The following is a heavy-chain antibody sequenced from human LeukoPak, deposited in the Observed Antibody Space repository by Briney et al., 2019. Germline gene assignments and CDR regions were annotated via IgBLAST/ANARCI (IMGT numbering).Heavy chain of an antibody. D-gene: IGHD2-2*02. V-gene: IGHV3-11*04. Sequence: PGGALRLSCAASGFTFSDYYMTWIRQAPGKGLEWVSYISSGGSTIDYADSVKGRFTISRDNTKNSLYLQMNSLRAEDTAVYYCARVHTYTSGFYYSYYMDVWGKGTTVTVSS. CDR1: GFTFSDYY. CDR3: ARVHTYTSGFYYSYYMDV. CDR2: ISSGGSTI. J-gene: IGHJ6*03.